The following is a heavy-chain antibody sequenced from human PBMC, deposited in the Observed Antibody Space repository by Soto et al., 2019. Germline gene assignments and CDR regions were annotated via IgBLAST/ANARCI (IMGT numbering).Heavy chain of an antibody. CDR3: ARGSFSSSSSWFDP. CDR1: GGSISSGDYY. V-gene: IGHV4-31*03. CDR2: IYYSGTT. J-gene: IGHJ5*02. D-gene: IGHD6-6*01. Sequence: PSETLSLTCTVSGGSISSGDYYWGWIRQHPGKGLEWIGYIYYSGTTYYNPSLTSRVTISVDTSKNQFSLKLTSVTAADTAVYYCARGSFSSSSSWFDPWGQGTLVTVSS.